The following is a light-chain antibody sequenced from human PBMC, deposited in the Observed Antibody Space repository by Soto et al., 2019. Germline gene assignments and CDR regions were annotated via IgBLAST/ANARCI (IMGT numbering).Light chain of an antibody. V-gene: IGKV3-20*01. Sequence: EIVLTQSPGTLSLSPGERATLSCRASQSVSGSHLAWYQQKPGQAPRLLIYEAFRRVTGIPDRFSGSGSGTDFTLTISRLEPEDFAVYYCQQYGSSPSSTFAQGPKVDIK. CDR2: EAF. CDR1: QSVSGSH. J-gene: IGKJ2*01. CDR3: QQYGSSPSST.